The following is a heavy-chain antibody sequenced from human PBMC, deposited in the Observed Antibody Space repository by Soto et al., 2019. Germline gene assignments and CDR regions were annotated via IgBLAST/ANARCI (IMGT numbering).Heavy chain of an antibody. V-gene: IGHV3-23*01. CDR3: AKNVKWFGELFSWFDP. CDR1: GFTFSSYA. D-gene: IGHD3-10*01. CDR2: ISGSGGST. Sequence: LRLSCAASGFTFSSYAMSWVRQAPGKGLEWVSAISGSGGSTYYADSVKGRFTISRDNSKNTLYLQMNSLRAEDTAVYYCAKNVKWFGELFSWFDPWGQGILVTVSS. J-gene: IGHJ5*02.